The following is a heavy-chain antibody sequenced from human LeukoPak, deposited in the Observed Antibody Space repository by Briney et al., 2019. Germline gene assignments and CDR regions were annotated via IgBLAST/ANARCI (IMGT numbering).Heavy chain of an antibody. CDR2: IIPIFGTA. Sequence: SVKVSCKASGCTFSSYAISWVRQAPGQGLEWMGGIIPIFGTANYAQKFQGRVTITADESTSTAYMELSSLRSEDTAVYYCASLGYCSGGSCYSGDYWGQGTLVTVSS. D-gene: IGHD2-15*01. CDR1: GCTFSSYA. V-gene: IGHV1-69*13. J-gene: IGHJ4*02. CDR3: ASLGYCSGGSCYSGDY.